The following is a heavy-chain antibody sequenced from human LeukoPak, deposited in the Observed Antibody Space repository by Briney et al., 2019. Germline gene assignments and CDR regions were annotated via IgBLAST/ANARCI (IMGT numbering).Heavy chain of an antibody. CDR2: INHSGSTS. D-gene: IGHD3-10*01. CDR1: GESFSGYF. J-gene: IGHJ3*02. V-gene: IGHV4-34*01. Sequence: SETLSLTCAVYGESFSGYFWNWIRQPPGKGLEWIGEINHSGSTSNHNPSLKSRVTMSVDTSKNQFSLKLSSVTAADTAVYYCASPGVTNAFDIWGQGTMVTVSS. CDR3: ASPGVTNAFDI.